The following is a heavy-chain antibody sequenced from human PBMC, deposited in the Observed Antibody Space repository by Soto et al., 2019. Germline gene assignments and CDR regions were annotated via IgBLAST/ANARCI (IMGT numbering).Heavy chain of an antibody. CDR3: ARDLGGYEDYYYYYGMDV. CDR2: IYHSGST. D-gene: IGHD5-12*01. V-gene: IGHV4-4*02. Sequence: LSLTCAVSGGSISSSNWWSWVRQPPGKGLEWIGEIYHSGSTNYNPSLKSRVTISVDKSKNQFSLKLSSVTAADTAVYYCARDLGGYEDYYYYYGMDVWGQGTTVTVSS. CDR1: GGSISSSNW. J-gene: IGHJ6*02.